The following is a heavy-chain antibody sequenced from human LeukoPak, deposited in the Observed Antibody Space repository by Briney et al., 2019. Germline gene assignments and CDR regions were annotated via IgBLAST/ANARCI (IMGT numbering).Heavy chain of an antibody. D-gene: IGHD3-10*01. CDR2: IDPSDSYT. CDR3: ARHPHRITMVRGVISPALVDY. J-gene: IGHJ4*02. CDR1: GYSFTSYW. Sequence: GESLKISCKGSGYSFTSYWISWVRQMPGKGLEWMGRIDPSDSYTNYSPSFQGHVTISADKSISTAYLQWSSLKASDTAMYYCARHPHRITMVRGVISPALVDYRGQGTLVTVSS. V-gene: IGHV5-10-1*01.